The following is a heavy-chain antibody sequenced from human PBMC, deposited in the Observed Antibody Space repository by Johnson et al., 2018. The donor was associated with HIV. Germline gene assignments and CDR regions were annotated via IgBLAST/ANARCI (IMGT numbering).Heavy chain of an antibody. J-gene: IGHJ3*02. V-gene: IGHV3-53*01. CDR3: ARENLSSGAFDI. CDR1: GFTVSRNY. CDR2: IYSGGNT. Sequence: VQLVESGGGLVQPGGSLRLSCAASGFTVSRNYMNWVRQAPGKGLEWVSLIYSGGNTYYADSVRGRFTISRDNSKNTLYLQMNSLRAEDTAVYYCARENLSSGAFDIWGQGTMVTVSS.